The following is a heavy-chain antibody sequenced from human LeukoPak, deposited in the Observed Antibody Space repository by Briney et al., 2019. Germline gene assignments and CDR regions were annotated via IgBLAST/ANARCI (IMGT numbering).Heavy chain of an antibody. Sequence: PGGTLRLSCAASGFTFSSYGMSWVRQAPGKGLEWVSAISGSGGSTYYADSVKGRFTISRDNSKNTLYLQMNSLRAEDTAVYYCAKEGDGYNFFDYWGQGTLVTVSS. CDR3: AKEGDGYNFFDY. CDR2: ISGSGGST. J-gene: IGHJ4*02. V-gene: IGHV3-23*01. D-gene: IGHD5-24*01. CDR1: GFTFSSYG.